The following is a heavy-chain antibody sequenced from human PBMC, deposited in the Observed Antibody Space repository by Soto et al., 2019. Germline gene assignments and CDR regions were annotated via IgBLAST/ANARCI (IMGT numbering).Heavy chain of an antibody. CDR3: ARYVAGSSGWYSSSWDY. J-gene: IGHJ4*02. CDR1: GFTFSSNW. Sequence: EVQLVESGGGLVQPGGSLRLSCAASGFTFSSNWMSWVRQAPGKGLEWVANIKKDGSEKYYVDSVKGRFTISRDNAKNSLYLQMNSLRAEDTAVYYCARYVAGSSGWYSSSWDYWGQGTLVTVSS. CDR2: IKKDGSEK. D-gene: IGHD6-19*01. V-gene: IGHV3-7*04.